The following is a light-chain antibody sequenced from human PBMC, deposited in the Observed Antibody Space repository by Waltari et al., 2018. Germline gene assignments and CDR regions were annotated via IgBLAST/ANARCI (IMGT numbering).Light chain of an antibody. Sequence: DIQMTQSPSSVSASVGDRVNITCRTRESICSFVNWYQQTPGRAPKLLIYAASALQSDVPSRVSGRGSGTEFTLTISSLQPDDFATYYCQQIYSGVTFGPGTRVDLK. CDR2: AAS. V-gene: IGKV1-39*01. J-gene: IGKJ3*01. CDR1: ESICSF. CDR3: QQIYSGVT.